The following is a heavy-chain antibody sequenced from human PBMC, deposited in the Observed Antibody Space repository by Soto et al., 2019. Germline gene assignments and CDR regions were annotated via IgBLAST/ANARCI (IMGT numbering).Heavy chain of an antibody. V-gene: IGHV3-33*01. CDR1: GFPLSSYG. Sequence: PGGSLRLSCAASGFPLSSYGKHWVRQAPGKGLEWVAVIWYDGSNKYYADSVKGRFTISRDNSKNTLYLQMNSLRAEDTAVYYCARVMWVGATTSSLPYYYYGMDVWGQGTTVTVSS. J-gene: IGHJ6*02. CDR2: IWYDGSNK. CDR3: ARVMWVGATTSSLPYYYYGMDV. D-gene: IGHD1-26*01.